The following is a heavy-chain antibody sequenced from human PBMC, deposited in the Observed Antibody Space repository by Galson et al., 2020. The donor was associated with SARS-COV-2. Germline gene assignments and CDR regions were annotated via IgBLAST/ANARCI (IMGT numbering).Heavy chain of an antibody. D-gene: IGHD5-12*01. V-gene: IGHV4-59*08. CDR1: GDSISGYY. CDR3: ARHGSVATIISDPFDI. CDR2: IYYIGSP. Sequence: SETLSLTCTVSGDSISGYYWNWIRQPPGKGLEWIGYIYYIGSPNYNPSLKSRVTIPVDTSKNQFSLKLTSVTAADTAVYYCARHGSVATIISDPFDIWGQGTMVTVSS. J-gene: IGHJ3*02.